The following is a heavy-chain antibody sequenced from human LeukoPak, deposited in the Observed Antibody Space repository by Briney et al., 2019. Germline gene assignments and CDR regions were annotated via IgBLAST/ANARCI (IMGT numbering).Heavy chain of an antibody. Sequence: KSGGSLRLSCAASGFTFSDYYMSWIRQAPGKGLEWVSYISSSGSTIYYADSVKGRFTISRDNAKNSLYLQMNSLRAEDTAVYYCARGPPRIAAAGTKAFDIWGQGTMVTVSS. J-gene: IGHJ3*02. V-gene: IGHV3-11*04. CDR2: ISSSGSTI. D-gene: IGHD6-13*01. CDR3: ARGPPRIAAAGTKAFDI. CDR1: GFTFSDYY.